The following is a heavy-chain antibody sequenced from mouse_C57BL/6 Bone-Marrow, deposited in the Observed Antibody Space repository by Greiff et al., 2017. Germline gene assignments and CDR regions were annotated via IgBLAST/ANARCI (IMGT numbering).Heavy chain of an antibody. V-gene: IGHV1-61*01. CDR3: ARSGGNYGDYYAMDY. D-gene: IGHD2-1*01. J-gene: IGHJ4*01. CDR2: IYPSDSET. Sequence: VQLQQPGAELVRPGSSVKLSCKASGYTFTSYWMDWVKQRPGQGLEWIGNIYPSDSETHYNQKFKDKATLTVDKSSSTAYMQLSSLTSEDSAVYYCARSGGNYGDYYAMDYWGQGTSVTVSS. CDR1: GYTFTSYW.